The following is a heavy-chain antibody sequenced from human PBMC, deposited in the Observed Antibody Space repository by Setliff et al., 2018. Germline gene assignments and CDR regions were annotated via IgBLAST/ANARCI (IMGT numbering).Heavy chain of an antibody. V-gene: IGHV1-2*04. CDR1: GYTFTGYY. J-gene: IGHJ4*02. Sequence: ASVKVSCKASGYTFTGYYMHWVRQAPGQGLEWMGWINPNSGGTNYAQKFQGWVTMTRDTSISTAYMELSRLRSDDTAVYYCAKDYRGAHSTNWYAPYYWGQGTLVTVSS. CDR3: AKDYRGAHSTNWYAPYY. D-gene: IGHD6-13*01. CDR2: INPNSGGT.